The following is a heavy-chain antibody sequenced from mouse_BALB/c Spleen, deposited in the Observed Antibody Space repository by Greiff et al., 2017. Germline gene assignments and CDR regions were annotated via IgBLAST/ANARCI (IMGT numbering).Heavy chain of an antibody. V-gene: IGHV1-54*01. CDR3: AREGRAMDY. CDR1: GYAFTNYL. CDR2: INPGSGGT. Sequence: VKLQESGAELVRPGTSVKVSCKASGYAFTNYLIEWVKQRPGQGLEWIGVINPGSGGTNYNEKFKGKATLTADKSSSTAYMQLSSLTSDDSAVYFCAREGRAMDYWGQGTSVTVSS. J-gene: IGHJ4*01.